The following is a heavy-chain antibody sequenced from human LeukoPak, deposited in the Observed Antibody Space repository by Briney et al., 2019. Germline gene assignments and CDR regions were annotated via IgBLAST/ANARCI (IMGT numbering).Heavy chain of an antibody. J-gene: IGHJ5*02. CDR2: IYYSGST. D-gene: IGHD3-22*01. V-gene: IGHV4-59*12. CDR1: GGSISSYY. CDR3: ARGHYDSNVAWFDP. Sequence: SETLSLTCTVSGGSISSYYWSWIRQPPGKGLEWIGYIYYSGSTNYNPSLESRVTISVDKSKNQFSLNLSSVTAADTAVYYCARGHYDSNVAWFDPWGQGTLVTVSS.